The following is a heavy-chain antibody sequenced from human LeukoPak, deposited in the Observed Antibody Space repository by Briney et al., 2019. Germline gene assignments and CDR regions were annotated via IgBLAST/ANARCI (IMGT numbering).Heavy chain of an antibody. CDR3: AKWRYSSSEYFDY. CDR1: GFTFSGYA. J-gene: IGHJ4*02. D-gene: IGHD6-6*01. CDR2: ISGSGGST. Sequence: PGGSLRLSCAASGFTFSGYAMSWVRQAPGKGLEWVSAISGSGGSTYYADSVKGRFTISRDNSKNTLYLQMNSLRAEDTAVYYCAKWRYSSSEYFDYWGQGTLVTVSS. V-gene: IGHV3-23*01.